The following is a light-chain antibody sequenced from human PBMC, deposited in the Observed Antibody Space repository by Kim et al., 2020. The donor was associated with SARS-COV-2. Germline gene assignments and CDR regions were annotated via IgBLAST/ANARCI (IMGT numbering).Light chain of an antibody. J-gene: IGLJ3*02. Sequence: SSELTQDPAVSVALGQTVRITCQGDSRRRYYVSWYQQKPGQAPVLVIYGKNNRPSGIPDRFSGSSSGNTASLTITGAQAEDEADYYCNSRDSSGNHWVFG. CDR1: SRRRYY. V-gene: IGLV3-19*01. CDR3: NSRDSSGNHWV. CDR2: GKN.